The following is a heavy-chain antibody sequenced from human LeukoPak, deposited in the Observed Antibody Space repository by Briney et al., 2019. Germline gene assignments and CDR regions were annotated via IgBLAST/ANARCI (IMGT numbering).Heavy chain of an antibody. CDR2: INHSGST. Sequence: SETLSLTCTVSGGSISSSSYYWGWIRQPPGKGLEWIGEINHSGSTNYNPSLKSRVTISVDTSKNQFSLKLSSVTAADTAVYYCAREHYYDSSGYYSDTYNWFDPWGQGTLVTVSS. CDR1: GGSISSSSYY. V-gene: IGHV4-39*07. D-gene: IGHD3-22*01. J-gene: IGHJ5*02. CDR3: AREHYYDSSGYYSDTYNWFDP.